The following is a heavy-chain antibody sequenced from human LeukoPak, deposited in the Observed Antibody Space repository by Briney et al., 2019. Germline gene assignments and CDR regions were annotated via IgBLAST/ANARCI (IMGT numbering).Heavy chain of an antibody. V-gene: IGHV1-18*04. CDR3: ARDQDPGAFDI. CDR1: GYTFTNYG. J-gene: IGHJ3*02. CDR2: ISANNGEI. Sequence: ASVKVSCKASGYTFTNYGISWVRQAPGQGLEWMSWISANNGEIRYAQNFQGRVTMTTDTSTTTAYMELRSLRSDDTAVYYCARDQDPGAFDIWGQGTMVTVSS.